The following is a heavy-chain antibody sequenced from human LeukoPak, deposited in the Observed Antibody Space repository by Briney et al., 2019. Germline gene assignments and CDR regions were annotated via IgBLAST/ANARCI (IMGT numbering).Heavy chain of an antibody. J-gene: IGHJ2*01. Sequence: SETLSLTCTVSGGSLSSYYWSWIRQPPGKGLEWIGYIYYSGSTNYNPSLKSRVTISVNTSKNQFSLKLSSGTAAETAVYYCARQGGGFWYFDFWGRGTLVTVSS. CDR1: GGSLSSYY. CDR2: IYYSGST. D-gene: IGHD6-25*01. CDR3: ARQGGGFWYFDF. V-gene: IGHV4-59*08.